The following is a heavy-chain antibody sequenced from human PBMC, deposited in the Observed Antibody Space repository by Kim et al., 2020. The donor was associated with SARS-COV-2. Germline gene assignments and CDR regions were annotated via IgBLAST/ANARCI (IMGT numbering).Heavy chain of an antibody. V-gene: IGHV4-4*02. D-gene: IGHD2-2*02. CDR2: ICPSGAP. Sequence: SETLSLTCAVAGGSVSSDYCWTWIRQPPGKGLEWVGEICPSGAPNYKPSLKSRVTMSVDTSRNEFSLNLRSVTEADTAVYFCARDTRGYNEIEYWGQGSL. CDR1: GGSVSSDYC. CDR3: ARDTRGYNEIEY. J-gene: IGHJ4*02.